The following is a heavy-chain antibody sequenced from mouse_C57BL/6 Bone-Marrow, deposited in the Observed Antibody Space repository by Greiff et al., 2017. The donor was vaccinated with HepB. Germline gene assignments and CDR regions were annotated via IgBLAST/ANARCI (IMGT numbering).Heavy chain of an antibody. CDR3: ARGGYSNFDY. J-gene: IGHJ2*01. CDR1: GYTFTSYW. Sequence: VQRRQAGAGLAKPGASVKLSCKASGYTFTSYWMHWVKQRPGQGLEWIGYINPSSGYTKYNQKFKDKATLTADKSSSTAYMQLSSLTYEDSAVYYCARGGYSNFDYWGQGTTLTVSS. D-gene: IGHD2-5*01. CDR2: INPSSGYT. V-gene: IGHV1-7*01.